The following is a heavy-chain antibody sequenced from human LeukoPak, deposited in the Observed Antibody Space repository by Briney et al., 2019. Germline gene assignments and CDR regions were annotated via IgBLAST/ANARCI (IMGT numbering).Heavy chain of an antibody. D-gene: IGHD2-15*01. Sequence: ASVKVSCKASGYTFTSYGISWVRQAPGQGLEWMGWISAYNGNTNYAQKLQGRVTMTTDTSTSTAYMELRSLRSDDTAVYYCARDRGSGEKIYYYYGMDVWGQGTTVTVSS. CDR1: GYTFTSYG. V-gene: IGHV1-18*01. J-gene: IGHJ6*02. CDR2: ISAYNGNT. CDR3: ARDRGSGEKIYYYYGMDV.